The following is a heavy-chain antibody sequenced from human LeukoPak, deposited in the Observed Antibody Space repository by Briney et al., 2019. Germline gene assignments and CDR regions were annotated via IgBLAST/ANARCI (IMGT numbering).Heavy chain of an antibody. D-gene: IGHD5-12*01. Sequence: SETLSLTCTVSGGSISGYYWSWIRQPPGKGLEWIGYIYYSGSTNYNPSLKSRVTISVDTSKNQFSLKLSSVTAADTAVYYCARAVSGYYRGSDAFDIWGQGTMVTVSS. CDR3: ARAVSGYYRGSDAFDI. CDR1: GGSISGYY. J-gene: IGHJ3*02. CDR2: IYYSGST. V-gene: IGHV4-59*01.